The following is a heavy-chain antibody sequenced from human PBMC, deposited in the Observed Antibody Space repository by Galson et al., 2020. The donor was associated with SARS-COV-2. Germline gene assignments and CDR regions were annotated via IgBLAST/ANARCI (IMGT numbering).Heavy chain of an antibody. D-gene: IGHD1-26*01. CDR3: ARDRSGSYYGGNDC. CDR2: INANSGDT. V-gene: IGHV1-2*02. Sequence: GESLKISCEASGYTFAAYYVHWVRQAPGQGLEWMGWINANSGDTKYAQKFQGRVTMTRDTSTTTAYMEVSSLRSDDTAVYYCARDRSGSYYGGNDCWGQGTLVTVSS. J-gene: IGHJ4*02. CDR1: GYTFAAYY.